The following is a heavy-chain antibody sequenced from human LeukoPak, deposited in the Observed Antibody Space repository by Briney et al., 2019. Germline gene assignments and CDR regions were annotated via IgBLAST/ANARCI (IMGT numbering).Heavy chain of an antibody. CDR2: INHSGST. V-gene: IGHV4-34*01. Sequence: SETLSLTCAVYGGSFSGYYWSWIRQPPGKGLEWIGEINHSGSTNYNPSLKSRVTISVDTSKNQFSLKLSSVTAADTAVYYCASTLGANWNYPYYFDYWGQGTLVTVSS. J-gene: IGHJ4*02. CDR3: ASTLGANWNYPYYFDY. D-gene: IGHD1-7*01. CDR1: GGSFSGYY.